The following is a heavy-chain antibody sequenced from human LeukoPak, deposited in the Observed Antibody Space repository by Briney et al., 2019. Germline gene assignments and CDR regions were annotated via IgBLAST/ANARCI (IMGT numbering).Heavy chain of an antibody. CDR3: AKAGSIRFDY. V-gene: IGHV3-53*01. D-gene: IGHD1-26*01. CDR1: GFTVSSNS. CDR2: IYSAGSI. Sequence: GGSLRLSCTVSGFTVSSNSMSWVRQAPGKGLEWVSFIYSAGSIYYSDSVKGRSTISIDNSKNTLYLQMNSLRAEDTAVYYCAKAGSIRFDYWGQGTLVTVSS. J-gene: IGHJ4*02.